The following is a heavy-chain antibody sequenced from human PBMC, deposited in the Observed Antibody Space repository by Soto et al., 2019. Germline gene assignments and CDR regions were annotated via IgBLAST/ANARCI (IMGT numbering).Heavy chain of an antibody. CDR3: ARDRSNSPDFFDF. Sequence: SETLSLTCTVSGGSISSDDHYWTWIRQPPGKGLEWIGYIYYTGSTNYNQSLKSRVTISVDTSKNQFSLKVNSVTAADTAVYYCARDRSNSPDFFDFWGQGTLVTVSS. V-gene: IGHV4-30-4*01. D-gene: IGHD6-6*01. J-gene: IGHJ4*02. CDR1: GGSISSDDHY. CDR2: IYYTGST.